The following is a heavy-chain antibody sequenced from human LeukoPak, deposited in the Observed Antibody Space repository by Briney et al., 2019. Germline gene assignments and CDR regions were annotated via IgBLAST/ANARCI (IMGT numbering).Heavy chain of an antibody. CDR1: GFTFSTCG. CDR2: IRYGGSDI. CDR3: AKEPYSSVYYFYYMDV. V-gene: IGHV3-30*02. Sequence: GGSLRLSXAASGFTFSTCGMHWVRQAPGKGVEWVAFIRYGGSDIYYGDSVKGRFTISRDNSKNTLYLQMNSLRGEDTAVYYCAKEPYSSVYYFYYMDVWGKGTTVTVSS. D-gene: IGHD6-25*01. J-gene: IGHJ6*03.